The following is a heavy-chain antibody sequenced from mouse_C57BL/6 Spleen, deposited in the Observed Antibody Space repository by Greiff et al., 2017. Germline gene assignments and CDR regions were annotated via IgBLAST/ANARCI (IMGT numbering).Heavy chain of an antibody. D-gene: IGHD1-1*01. Sequence: QVQLKQPGAELVKPGASVKMSCKASGYTFTSYWITWVKQRPGQGLEWVGDIFPGSGSTNYNEKFKSKATLTVDTASSTAYMQLSSLTSEDSACYYCARSTSSYGSSYDYWGQGTTLTVAS. CDR1: GYTFTSYW. CDR3: ARSTSSYGSSYDY. CDR2: IFPGSGST. J-gene: IGHJ2*01. V-gene: IGHV1-55*01.